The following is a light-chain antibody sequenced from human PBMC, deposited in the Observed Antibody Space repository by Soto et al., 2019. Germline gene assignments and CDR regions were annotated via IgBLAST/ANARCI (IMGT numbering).Light chain of an antibody. CDR1: QSISSW. V-gene: IGKV1-5*01. J-gene: IGKJ2*01. CDR3: QQYNSYSMYT. CDR2: DAS. Sequence: DIQMTQSPSTLSASVGDRVTITCRASQSISSWLAWYQQKPGKAPKLLIYDASILESGVPSRFSGSRSGTQFTLTISSLQPDDFATYYCQQYNSYSMYTFGQGTKLEIK.